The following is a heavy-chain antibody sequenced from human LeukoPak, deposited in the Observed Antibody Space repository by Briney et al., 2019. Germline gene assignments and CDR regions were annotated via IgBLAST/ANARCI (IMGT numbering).Heavy chain of an antibody. CDR2: IKQGGSEK. CDR3: ASDEGSFDY. CDR1: GLTFSSYW. Sequence: GGSLRLSCAASGLTFSSYWMSWVRQAPGKGLEWVANIKQGGSEKYYVDSVKGRFTISRDNAKNSLYLQMNSLRAEDTAVYYCASDEGSFDYWGQGTLVTVSS. V-gene: IGHV3-7*01. J-gene: IGHJ4*02.